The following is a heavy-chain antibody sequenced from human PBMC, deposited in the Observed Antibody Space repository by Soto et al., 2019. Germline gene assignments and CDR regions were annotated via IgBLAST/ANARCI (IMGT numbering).Heavy chain of an antibody. D-gene: IGHD6-19*01. V-gene: IGHV4-31*02. J-gene: IGHJ4*02. CDR2: IYYSGST. CDR3: AGIAVGGTLNKIDY. CDR1: GGSISSGGYY. Sequence: QVQLQESGPGLVKPSQTLSLTCTVSGGSISSGGYYWSWIRQHPGKGREWIGYIYYSGSTYYNPSLKRRVTRSGDTSKNQFPLKLSSVTAADTAVYYCAGIAVGGTLNKIDYWGQGTLVTVSS.